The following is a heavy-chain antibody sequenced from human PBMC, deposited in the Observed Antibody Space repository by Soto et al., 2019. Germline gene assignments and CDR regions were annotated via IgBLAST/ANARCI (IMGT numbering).Heavy chain of an antibody. CDR3: AKDTVGGYSFWSGYYSDGLDV. V-gene: IGHV3-23*01. Sequence: EVKLLESGGGLAQPGGSLRLSCVGSGFTFDRYDISWVRQAPGERLQWIAAISGSADGTDYAHSVRGRFTISRDNAKKTVHLQMDSLRVEDTAVYFCAKDTVGGYSFWSGYYSDGLDVWGQGTLVTVS. J-gene: IGHJ3*01. D-gene: IGHD3-3*01. CDR1: GFTFDRYD. CDR2: ISGSADGT.